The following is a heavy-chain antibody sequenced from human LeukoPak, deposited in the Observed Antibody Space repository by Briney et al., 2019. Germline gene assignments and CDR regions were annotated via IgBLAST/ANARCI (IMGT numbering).Heavy chain of an antibody. CDR3: ARTLNYYDSSGNDY. CDR1: GYTFTSYD. J-gene: IGHJ4*02. V-gene: IGHV1-18*01. CDR2: ISAYNGNT. D-gene: IGHD3-22*01. Sequence: ASVKVSCKASGYTFTSYDISWVRQAPGQGLEWMGWISAYNGNTNYAQRLQGRVTMTTDTSTSTAYMELRSLRSDDTAVYYCARTLNYYDSSGNDYWGQGTLVTVSS.